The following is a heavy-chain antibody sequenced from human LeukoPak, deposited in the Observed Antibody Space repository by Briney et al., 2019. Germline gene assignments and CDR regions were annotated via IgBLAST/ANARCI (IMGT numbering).Heavy chain of an antibody. CDR2: INHSGNT. J-gene: IGHJ4*02. V-gene: IGHV4-34*01. D-gene: IGHD3-10*01. Sequence: PSETLSLTCAVYGGSFSGYYWGWIRQPPGKGLEWIGEINHSGNTNYNPALKSRVTISLDSSKNQFSLKLSSVTAADTAVYYCAREGPMFDSGSYSKSLGYWGQGILVTVSS. CDR3: AREGPMFDSGSYSKSLGY. CDR1: GGSFSGYY.